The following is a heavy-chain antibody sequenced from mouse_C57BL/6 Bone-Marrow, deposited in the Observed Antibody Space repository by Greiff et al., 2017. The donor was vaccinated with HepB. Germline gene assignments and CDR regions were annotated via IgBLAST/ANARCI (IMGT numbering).Heavy chain of an antibody. CDR3: ARDRGLRRGTGFAY. CDR1: GFTFSSYA. D-gene: IGHD2-2*01. CDR2: ISDGGSYT. Sequence: EVKVVESGGDLVKPGGSLKLSCAASGFTFSSYAMSWVRQTPEKSLEWVATISDGGSYTYYPDNVKGRFTISRDNAKNNLYLQMSHLKSEDTAMYYCARDRGLRRGTGFAYWGQGTLVTVSA. J-gene: IGHJ3*01. V-gene: IGHV5-4*01.